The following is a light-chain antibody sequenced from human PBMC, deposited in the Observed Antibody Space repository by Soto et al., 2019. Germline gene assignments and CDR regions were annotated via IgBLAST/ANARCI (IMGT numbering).Light chain of an antibody. CDR2: GTS. V-gene: IGKV3-20*01. CDR3: QHYGSPPWT. J-gene: IGKJ1*01. Sequence: EIVLTQSPGTLSLSPGERATLSCRASQSVSRSYLAWYQQKPGQAPRLLIYGTSSRATGIPDRFGGSGSGADFTLTISRLEPEDLAVYYCQHYGSPPWTFGQGTKVEIK. CDR1: QSVSRSY.